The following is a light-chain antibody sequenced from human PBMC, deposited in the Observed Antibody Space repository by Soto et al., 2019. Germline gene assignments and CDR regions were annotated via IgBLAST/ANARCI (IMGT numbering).Light chain of an antibody. Sequence: DIELTQSPCTLSLSAGERATLSCRASHSVSSSYLAWYQQKRGQAPRLLIYGASRRAPGVPDRFSGSSSATDFTLPINRLEHEDVAVYYCQQYGSSPPFTFGGGTKVEIK. J-gene: IGKJ4*01. V-gene: IGKV3-20*01. CDR3: QQYGSSPPFT. CDR2: GAS. CDR1: HSVSSSY.